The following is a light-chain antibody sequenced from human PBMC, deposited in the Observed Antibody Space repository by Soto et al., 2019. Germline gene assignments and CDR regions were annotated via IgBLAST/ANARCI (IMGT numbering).Light chain of an antibody. Sequence: QSVLTQPPSASGTPGQRVTISCFGSSSNIGSHTINWYQQLPGTAPKLLIYSNSQRPSGVPDRFSGSKSGTSASLAISGRQSEDEAEYFCVAWDDSLHGVVFGGGTKLTVL. CDR3: VAWDDSLHGVV. V-gene: IGLV1-44*01. J-gene: IGLJ2*01. CDR2: SNS. CDR1: SSNIGSHT.